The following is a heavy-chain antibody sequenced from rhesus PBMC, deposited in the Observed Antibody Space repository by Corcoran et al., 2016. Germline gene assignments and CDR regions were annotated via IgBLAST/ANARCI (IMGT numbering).Heavy chain of an antibody. V-gene: IGHV2-152*01. CDR1: GFSLTTSGMG. CDR2: IYWDDDK. D-gene: IGHD4-29*01. CDR3: TRGGYGSSYGLDS. J-gene: IGHJ6*01. Sequence: QVTLKESGPALVKPTQTLTLTCTFSGFSLTTSGMGVGWIRQPPGKALEWLALIYWDDDKRYSTSLKSMLTISKDTSKNLVLLTMTNMDPMDTATYYCTRGGYGSSYGLDSWGQGVVVTVSS.